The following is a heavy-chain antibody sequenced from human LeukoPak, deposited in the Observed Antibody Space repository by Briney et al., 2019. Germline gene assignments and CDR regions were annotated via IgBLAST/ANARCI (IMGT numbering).Heavy chain of an antibody. CDR2: ISSSSSTI. CDR3: AKDLGVVPAAKTRYYYYYGMDV. J-gene: IGHJ6*02. CDR1: GFTFSSYS. Sequence: AGGSLRLSCAASGFTFSSYSMNWVRQAPGKGLEWVSYISSSSSTIYYADSVKGRFTISRDNSKNTLYLQMNSLRAEDTAVYYCAKDLGVVPAAKTRYYYYYGMDVWGQGTTVTVSS. V-gene: IGHV3-48*01. D-gene: IGHD2-2*01.